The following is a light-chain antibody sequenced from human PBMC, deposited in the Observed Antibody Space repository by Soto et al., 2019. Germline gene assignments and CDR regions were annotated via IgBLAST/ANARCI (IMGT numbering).Light chain of an antibody. J-gene: IGLJ1*01. CDR2: AVN. V-gene: IGLV2-8*01. Sequence: QSALTQPPSASGSPGQSVTISCTGTSSDVGGYKYVSWYQQHPGKAPKLMIFAVNNRPSGVPDRFSGSKSGNTASLTVSGLQAEDEADYYCSSYAGINNLGVFGTGTKLTVL. CDR1: SSDVGGYKY. CDR3: SSYAGINNLGV.